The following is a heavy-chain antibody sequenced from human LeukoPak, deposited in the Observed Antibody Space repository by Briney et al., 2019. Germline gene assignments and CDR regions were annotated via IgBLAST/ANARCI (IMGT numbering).Heavy chain of an antibody. V-gene: IGHV4-38-2*01. CDR1: GYSTSSGYY. CDR3: ARTAMSRYFDL. CDR2: IYHSGST. J-gene: IGHJ2*01. D-gene: IGHD2-21*02. Sequence: SETLSLTCVVSGYSTSSGYYWGRIRQPPGKGLEWIGSIYHSGSTYHNPSLKSRVTISVDTSKNQFSLKLSSVTAADTAAYYCARTAMSRYFDLWGRGTLVTVSS.